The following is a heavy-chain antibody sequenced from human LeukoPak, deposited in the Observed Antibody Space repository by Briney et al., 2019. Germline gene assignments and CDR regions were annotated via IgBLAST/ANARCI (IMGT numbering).Heavy chain of an antibody. Sequence: RSSETLSLTCTVSGGSISSYYWSWIRQPAGKGLEWIGRIYTSGSTNYNPSLKSRVTMSVDTSKNQFSLKLSSVTAADTAVYYCARSHFWGSRGALDPWGQGTLVTVSS. J-gene: IGHJ5*02. V-gene: IGHV4-4*07. CDR1: GGSISSYY. CDR2: IYTSGST. CDR3: ARSHFWGSRGALDP. D-gene: IGHD3-3*02.